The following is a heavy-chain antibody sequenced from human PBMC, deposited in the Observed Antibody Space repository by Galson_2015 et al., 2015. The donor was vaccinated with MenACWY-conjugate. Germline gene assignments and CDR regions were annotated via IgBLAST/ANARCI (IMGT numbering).Heavy chain of an antibody. D-gene: IGHD2-21*02. Sequence: SVKVSCKASGYTFSNYGIHWVRQAPGQRLEWMGWINADNGNTKYLQKLQGRVTITRDTSATIVYMELGSLRSEDAAVYYCARAYCGGDCYYDNWGQGTLITVST. CDR2: INADNGNT. CDR3: ARAYCGGDCYYDN. V-gene: IGHV1-3*01. CDR1: GYTFSNYG. J-gene: IGHJ4*02.